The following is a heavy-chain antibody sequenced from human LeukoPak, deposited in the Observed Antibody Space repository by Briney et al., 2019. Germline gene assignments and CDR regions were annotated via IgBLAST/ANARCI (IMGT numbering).Heavy chain of an antibody. CDR1: GYTLTDYA. CDR3: ATGGGYRFAY. D-gene: IGHD6-25*01. J-gene: IGHJ4*02. Sequence: ASVKVSCKASGYTLTDYAVIWVRQAPGQGLEWMGWINTNTGKSTYAQDFTGRFVLSLDTSVNTAHLQITTLKAEDTAVYYCATGGGYRFAYWGQGTLVTVSA. V-gene: IGHV7-4-1*02. CDR2: INTNTGKS.